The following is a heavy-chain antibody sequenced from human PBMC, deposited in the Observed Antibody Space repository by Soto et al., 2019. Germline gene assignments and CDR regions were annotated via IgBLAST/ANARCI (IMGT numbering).Heavy chain of an antibody. V-gene: IGHV2-5*02. CDR3: AHRPIDYGDYGYFDY. J-gene: IGHJ4*02. CDR1: GFSLSTSGVG. D-gene: IGHD4-17*01. Sequence: QITLKESGPTLVKPTQTLTLTCTFSGFSLSTSGVGVGWIRQPPGKALEWLALIYWDDDKRDSPSLKSRLTITTDTSKNQVVLTMTNMDPVDTATYHCAHRPIDYGDYGYFDYWGQGTLVTVSS. CDR2: IYWDDDK.